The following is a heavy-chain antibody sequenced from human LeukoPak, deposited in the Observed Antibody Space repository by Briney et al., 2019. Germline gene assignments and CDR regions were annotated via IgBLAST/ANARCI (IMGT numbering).Heavy chain of an antibody. V-gene: IGHV3-64*01. D-gene: IGHD3-22*01. CDR2: ISSNGGST. CDR1: GFTFSSYA. CDR3: ARGGVTMIVVDSDY. Sequence: QSGGSLRLSCAASGFTFSSYAMHWVRQAPGKGLEYVSAISSNGGSTYYANSVKGRFTISRDNSKNTLYLQMGSLRAEDMAVYYCARGGVTMIVVDSDYWGQGTLVTVSS. J-gene: IGHJ4*02.